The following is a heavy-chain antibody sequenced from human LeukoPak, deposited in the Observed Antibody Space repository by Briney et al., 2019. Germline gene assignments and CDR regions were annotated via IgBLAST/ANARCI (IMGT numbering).Heavy chain of an antibody. D-gene: IGHD3-10*01. CDR1: GFTFSSYG. J-gene: IGHJ3*02. CDR2: IWYDGSNK. Sequence: GRSLRLSCAASGFTFSSYGMHWVRQAPGKGLEWVAVIWYDGSNKYYADSVKCRFTISRDSSKNTLYLQMNSLRAEDTAVYYCARDQDGSGSYAFDIWGQGTMVTVSS. V-gene: IGHV3-33*01. CDR3: ARDQDGSGSYAFDI.